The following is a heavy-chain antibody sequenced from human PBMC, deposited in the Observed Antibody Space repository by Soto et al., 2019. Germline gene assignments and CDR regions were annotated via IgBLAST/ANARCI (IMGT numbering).Heavy chain of an antibody. CDR2: ISTYTGNT. CDR1: GYTFTNYD. V-gene: IGHV1-18*01. Sequence: ASVKVSCKASGYTFTNYDINWVRQAPGQGLEWMGWISTYTGNTNYAQKLQGRVTMTTDTSTSTAYMELRSLRSDDTAVYYCVRGYYSGSGRPTPGGMDVWGQGTTVTVSS. J-gene: IGHJ6*02. CDR3: VRGYYSGSGRPTPGGMDV. D-gene: IGHD3-10*01.